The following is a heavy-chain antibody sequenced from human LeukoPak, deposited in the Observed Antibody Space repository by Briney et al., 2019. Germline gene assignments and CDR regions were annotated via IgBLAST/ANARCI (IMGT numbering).Heavy chain of an antibody. V-gene: IGHV1-2*04. CDR1: RYIFTSYY. D-gene: IGHD3-9*01. J-gene: IGHJ5*02. CDR3: ARGSRLRYFDWSSPPYNWFDP. Sequence: ASVKVSCKASRYIFTSYYVHWVRQAPGQGLEWMGWINPNSGGTNYAQKFQGWVTMTRDTSISTAYMELSRLRSDDTAVYYCARGSRLRYFDWSSPPYNWFDPWGQGTLVTVSS. CDR2: INPNSGGT.